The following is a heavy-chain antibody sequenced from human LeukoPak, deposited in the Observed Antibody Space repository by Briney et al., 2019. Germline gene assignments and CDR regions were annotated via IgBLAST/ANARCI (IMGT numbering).Heavy chain of an antibody. V-gene: IGHV1-2*02. D-gene: IGHD3-10*01. J-gene: IGHJ5*02. CDR3: ARDNSVRDEAWWFNA. Sequence: ASVKVSCKASGYTFTGYYMHWVRQAPGQGLEWMGWINPNSGRTNHAQKFQGRVNLTRDMSTSPDYLELRSLRPEDTAVYYCARDNSVRDEAWWFNAWGQGTMVTVSS. CDR1: GYTFTGYY. CDR2: INPNSGRT.